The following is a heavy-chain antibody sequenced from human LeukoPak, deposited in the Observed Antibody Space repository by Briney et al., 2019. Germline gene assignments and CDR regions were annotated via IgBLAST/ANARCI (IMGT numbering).Heavy chain of an antibody. Sequence: GGSLRLSCAASGFTFSSYAMSWVRQAPGKGLEWVSAISGSGGSTYYADSVKGRFTISRDNSKNTLYLQMNSLRAEDTAVYYCAKGDRVKVVVPGAETYWGQGTLVTVSS. CDR1: GFTFSSYA. CDR2: ISGSGGST. V-gene: IGHV3-23*01. D-gene: IGHD2-2*01. J-gene: IGHJ4*02. CDR3: AKGDRVKVVVPGAETY.